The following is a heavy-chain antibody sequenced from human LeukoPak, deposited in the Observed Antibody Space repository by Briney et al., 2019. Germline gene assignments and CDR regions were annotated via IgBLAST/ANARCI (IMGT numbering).Heavy chain of an antibody. CDR2: INHSGST. CDR1: GGSFSGYY. V-gene: IGHV4-34*01. J-gene: IGHJ4*02. Sequence: PSETLSLTCAVYGGSFSGYYWSWIRQPPGKGLEWVGEINHSGSTNYNPSLKSRVTISVDTSKNQFSLKLSSVTAADTAVYYCARAQAEATRIRTLDYWGQGTLVTVSS. CDR3: ARAQAEATRIRTLDY. D-gene: IGHD6-13*01.